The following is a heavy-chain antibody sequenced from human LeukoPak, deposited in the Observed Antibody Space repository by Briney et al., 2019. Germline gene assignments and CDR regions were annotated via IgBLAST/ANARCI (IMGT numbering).Heavy chain of an antibody. J-gene: IGHJ6*03. Sequence: GASVKVSCKASGYTFTSYDINWVRQATGQGLEWMGWMNPNSGNTGCAQKFQGRVTITRNTSISTAYMELSSLRSEDTAVYYCARGEGSGWYPLRDYYYYMDVWGKGTTVTVSS. V-gene: IGHV1-8*01. CDR3: ARGEGSGWYPLRDYYYYMDV. CDR2: MNPNSGNT. CDR1: GYTFTSYD. D-gene: IGHD6-19*01.